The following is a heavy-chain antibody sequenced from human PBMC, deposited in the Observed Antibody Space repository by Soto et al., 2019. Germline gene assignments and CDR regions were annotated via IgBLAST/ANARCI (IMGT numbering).Heavy chain of an antibody. CDR3: AGLGMGTTWVGGY. Sequence: QVQLVQSGAEVKKPGSSVKVSCKASGGTFSNFAISWVRQAPGQCLEWMGGIIPILGSPKYAQKFQGRVTISPHESTSTGYMELSSLRSEDTAVYYCAGLGMGTTWVGGYWGQGTLVTVSS. J-gene: IGHJ4*02. D-gene: IGHD1-26*01. CDR1: GGTFSNFA. V-gene: IGHV1-69*05. CDR2: IIPILGSP.